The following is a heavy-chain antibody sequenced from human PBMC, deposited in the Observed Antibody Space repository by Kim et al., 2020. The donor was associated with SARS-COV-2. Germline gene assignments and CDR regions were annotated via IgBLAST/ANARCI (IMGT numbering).Heavy chain of an antibody. CDR1: GGSISSYY. CDR2: MYYSGST. CDR3: AREGRDGYPTGAFDI. D-gene: IGHD5-12*01. V-gene: IGHV4-59*01. Sequence: SETLSLTCTVSGGSISSYYWNWIRQPPGKGLEWIGYMYYSGSTNYNPSLKSRVTISVDASKNQFSLKLSSVTAADTAVYYCAREGRDGYPTGAFDIWGQGTMVTVSS. J-gene: IGHJ3*02.